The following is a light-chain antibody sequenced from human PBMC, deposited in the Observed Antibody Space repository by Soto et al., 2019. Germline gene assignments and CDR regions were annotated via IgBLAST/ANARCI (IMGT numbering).Light chain of an antibody. V-gene: IGKV3-11*01. J-gene: IGKJ3*01. CDR2: DAS. Sequence: EIVLTQSPATLSLSPGERATLSCRASQSVSSYLAWYQQKPGQAPRLLIYDASNRATGIPARFSGSGSGTDFPLTISSLVPEDFAVYYCQQRSNWLFTFGPGTKVDIK. CDR3: QQRSNWLFT. CDR1: QSVSSY.